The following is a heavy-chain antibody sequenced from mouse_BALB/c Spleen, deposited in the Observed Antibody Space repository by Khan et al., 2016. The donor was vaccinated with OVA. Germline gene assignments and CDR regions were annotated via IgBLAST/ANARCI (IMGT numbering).Heavy chain of an antibody. J-gene: IGHJ2*01. V-gene: IGHV2-6-5*01. CDR2: IWAGGSQ. Sequence: QVQLKESGPGLVSPSQNLSITCTVSGFSLTDYAVSWIRQPPGKGLEWLGVIWAGGSQYYNSALKSRLSISKDNSRGQVFLNMNSLQTDDTAMYYCAKDPPYYGMDQWGQGTTLTVSS. CDR3: AKDPPYYGMDQ. D-gene: IGHD1-1*02. CDR1: GFSLTDYA.